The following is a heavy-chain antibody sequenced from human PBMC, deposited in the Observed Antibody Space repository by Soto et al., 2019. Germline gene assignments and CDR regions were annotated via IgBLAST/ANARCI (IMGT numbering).Heavy chain of an antibody. V-gene: IGHV1-69*12. Sequence: QVQLVQSGAEVKKPGSSVKVSCKASGGTFSSYAISWVRQAPGQGLEWMGGIIPIFGTANYAQKFQGRVTTTADXSXSXPYMELSSLRSEDTAVYYCAGPPELTRIYYYYGMDVWGQGTTVTVSS. CDR1: GGTFSSYA. CDR3: AGPPELTRIYYYYGMDV. D-gene: IGHD1-7*01. J-gene: IGHJ6*02. CDR2: IIPIFGTA.